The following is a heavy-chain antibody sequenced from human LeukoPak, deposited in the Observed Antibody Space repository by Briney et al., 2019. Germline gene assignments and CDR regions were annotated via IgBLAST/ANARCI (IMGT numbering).Heavy chain of an antibody. CDR1: GGSISSYY. D-gene: IGHD3-22*01. V-gene: IGHV4-59*01. CDR3: ARVKAPYYYDSSGYYYGERTNPEFDY. CDR2: IYYSGST. Sequence: PSETLSLTCTVSGGSISSYYWSWIRQPPGKGLEWIGFIYYSGSTNYNPSLKSRVTISVDTSKNQFSLKLSSVTAADTAVYYCARVKAPYYYDSSGYYYGERTNPEFDYWGQGTLVTVSS. J-gene: IGHJ4*02.